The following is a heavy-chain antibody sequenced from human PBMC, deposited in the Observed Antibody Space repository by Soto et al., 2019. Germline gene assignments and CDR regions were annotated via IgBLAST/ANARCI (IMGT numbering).Heavy chain of an antibody. D-gene: IGHD3-3*01. CDR3: AHRVLRTVFGLVTTTAIYFDF. V-gene: IGHV2-5*02. CDR1: GFSLTTSGVG. Sequence: QITLNESGPTQVKPRQTLTLTCTFSGFSLTTSGVGVGWIRQSPGKAPEWLALIYWDDDKRYSPSLKITLTITNDTSKHQVVLTMADLDPADTATYYCAHRVLRTVFGLVTTTAIYFDFWGQGTPVAVSS. CDR2: IYWDDDK. J-gene: IGHJ4*02.